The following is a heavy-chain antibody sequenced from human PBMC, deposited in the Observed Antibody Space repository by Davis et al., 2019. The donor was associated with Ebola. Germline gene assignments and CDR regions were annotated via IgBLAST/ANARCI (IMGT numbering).Heavy chain of an antibody. CDR3: ARISYDFMSGHTLYYYGMDV. J-gene: IGHJ6*02. D-gene: IGHD3-3*01. Sequence: SGPTLVKPTQTLTLTCTFSGFSLSTTGMSVSWIRQPPGKALEWLARIDWDDDEYYNTSLKTRLTISKDASKNQVVLTMTNMDPADTGTYYCARISYDFMSGHTLYYYGMDVWGQGTTVTVPS. CDR1: GFSLSTTGMS. V-gene: IGHV2-70*11. CDR2: IDWDDDE.